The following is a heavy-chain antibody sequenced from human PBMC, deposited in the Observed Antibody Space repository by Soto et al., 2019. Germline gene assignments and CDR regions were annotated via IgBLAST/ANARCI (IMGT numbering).Heavy chain of an antibody. D-gene: IGHD2-21*01. Sequence: EVQLVESGGGLVQPGGSLRLSCAASGFTVSSNYMSWVRQAPGKGLEWVSLIYSGGITYYADSVKGRFTTSRDNSKNTVYLQMNSLRVEDTAMYYCAREPPGIVPFDIWGQETMVTVSS. CDR2: IYSGGIT. V-gene: IGHV3-66*01. CDR1: GFTVSSNY. CDR3: AREPPGIVPFDI. J-gene: IGHJ3*02.